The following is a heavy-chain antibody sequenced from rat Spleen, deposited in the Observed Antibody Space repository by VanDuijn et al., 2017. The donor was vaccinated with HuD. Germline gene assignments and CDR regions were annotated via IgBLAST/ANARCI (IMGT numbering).Heavy chain of an antibody. CDR1: GFTFSDYA. Sequence: EVQLVESGGGLVQPGNSLKLSCAASGFTFSDYAMAWVRQAPGTGLEWVASITNTGGSTYYPDSVKGRFTISRDNAQNILYLQMSKLGSEDTAIYYCARVGTRVSRFAYWGQGTLVTVSS. CDR3: ARVGTRVSRFAY. J-gene: IGHJ3*01. D-gene: IGHD1-4*01. CDR2: ITNTGGST. V-gene: IGHV5S23*01.